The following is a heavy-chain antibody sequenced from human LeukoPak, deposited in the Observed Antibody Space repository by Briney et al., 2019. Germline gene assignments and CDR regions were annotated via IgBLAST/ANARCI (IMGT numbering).Heavy chain of an antibody. CDR3: ARDLEVLSTSSRYYYYMDV. Sequence: PSQTLSLTCTVSGGSISSYYWSWIRQPAGKGLEWIGRIYTSGSTNYNPSLKSRVTMSVDTSKNQFSLKLSSVTAADTAVYYCARDLEVLSTSSRYYYYMDVWGKGTTVTVSS. CDR1: GGSISSYY. V-gene: IGHV4-4*07. J-gene: IGHJ6*03. D-gene: IGHD2-2*01. CDR2: IYTSGST.